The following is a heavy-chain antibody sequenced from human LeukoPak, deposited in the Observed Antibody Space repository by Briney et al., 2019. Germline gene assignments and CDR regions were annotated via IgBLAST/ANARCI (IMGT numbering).Heavy chain of an antibody. Sequence: ASVKVSCKASGYTFTGYYMHWVRQAPGQGLEWMGWINPNSGGTSYAQKFQGRVTMARDTSISTAYMELSRLRSDDTAVYYCARAGYSSGADAFDIWGQGTMVTVSS. D-gene: IGHD6-25*01. V-gene: IGHV1-2*02. CDR1: GYTFTGYY. CDR3: ARAGYSSGADAFDI. CDR2: INPNSGGT. J-gene: IGHJ3*02.